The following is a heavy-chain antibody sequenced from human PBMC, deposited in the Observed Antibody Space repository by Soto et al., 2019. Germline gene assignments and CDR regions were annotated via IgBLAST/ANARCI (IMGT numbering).Heavy chain of an antibody. CDR3: GIDELPYSYGSLPFV. D-gene: IGHD5-18*01. CDR1: GFAFSNYG. Sequence: GGSLRLSCGASGFAFSNYGMNWVRQAPGKGLQWVSYISSSGDKIYYADSVKGRFTISRDKAKDSLYLQMNSPRAEDTAVYYCGIDELPYSYGSLPFVWGQGTLVTVSS. J-gene: IGHJ4*02. CDR2: ISSSGDKI. V-gene: IGHV3-48*01.